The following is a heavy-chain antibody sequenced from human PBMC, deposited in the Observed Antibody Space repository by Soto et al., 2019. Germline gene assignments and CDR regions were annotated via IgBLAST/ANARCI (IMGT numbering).Heavy chain of an antibody. J-gene: IGHJ3*02. D-gene: IGHD6-13*01. V-gene: IGHV1-69*01. Sequence: QVQLVQSGAEVKKPGSSVKVSCKASGGTFSNYAISWVGQAPGQGLEWMGGIIPIFGTANYAQKFQGRVTITADESTSTAYTELSSLRSEDTAVYYCARASQQLVQEDAFDICGQGTIVTVSS. CDR3: ARASQQLVQEDAFDI. CDR2: IIPIFGTA. CDR1: GGTFSNYA.